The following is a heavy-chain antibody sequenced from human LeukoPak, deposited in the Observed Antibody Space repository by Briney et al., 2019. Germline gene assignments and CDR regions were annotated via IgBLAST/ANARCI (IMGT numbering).Heavy chain of an antibody. CDR2: IYYSGST. CDR1: GGSISSGDYY. J-gene: IGHJ4*02. D-gene: IGHD4-17*01. Sequence: SETLPLTCTVSGGSISSGDYYWSWIRQPPGKGLEWIGYIYYSGSTYYNPSLKSRVTISVDTSKNQFSLKLSSVTATDTAVYYCARLGGATVTTHNFDYWGQGTLVTVSS. CDR3: ARLGGATVTTHNFDY. V-gene: IGHV4-30-4*08.